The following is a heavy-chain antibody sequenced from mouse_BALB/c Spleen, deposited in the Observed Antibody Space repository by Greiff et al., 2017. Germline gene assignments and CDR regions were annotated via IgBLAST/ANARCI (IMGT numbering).Heavy chain of an antibody. CDR1: GFTFSSFG. CDR3: ARSKWDAMDY. Sequence: EVQLVESGGGLVQPGGSRKLSCAASGFTFSSFGMHWVRQAPAKGLEWVAYISSGSSTIYYADTVKGRFTISRDNPKNTLFLQMTSLRSEDTAMYYCARSKWDAMDYWGQGTSVTVSS. D-gene: IGHD1-3*01. CDR2: ISSGSSTI. J-gene: IGHJ4*01. V-gene: IGHV5-17*02.